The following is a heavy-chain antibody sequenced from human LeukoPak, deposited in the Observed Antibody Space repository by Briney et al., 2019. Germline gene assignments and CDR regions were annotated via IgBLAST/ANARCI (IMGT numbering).Heavy chain of an antibody. CDR2: ISWNSGSI. Sequence: GGSLRLSCAASGFTFDDYAMHWVRQAPGKGLEWVSGISWNSGSIGYADSVKGRFTIPRDNAKNSLYLQMNSLRAEDTALYYCTKDTNYDSSGYYSLFDYWGQGTLVTVSS. CDR3: TKDTNYDSSGYYSLFDY. CDR1: GFTFDDYA. V-gene: IGHV3-9*01. J-gene: IGHJ4*02. D-gene: IGHD3-22*01.